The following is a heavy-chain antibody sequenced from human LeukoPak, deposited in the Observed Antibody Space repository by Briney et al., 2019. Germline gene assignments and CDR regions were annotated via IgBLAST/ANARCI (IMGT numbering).Heavy chain of an antibody. CDR2: KNQGGNEE. CDR3: ARELDGRYFDY. V-gene: IGHV3-7*01. CDR1: GFMFSSFW. Sequence: GGSLRLSCAASGFMFSSFWMSWVRQAPGKGLEWVANKNQGGNEEYYVDSVRGRFTISRDNAQNSLYLQMNSLRVEDTAVYYCARELDGRYFDYWGQGILVTVSS. D-gene: IGHD3/OR15-3a*01. J-gene: IGHJ4*02.